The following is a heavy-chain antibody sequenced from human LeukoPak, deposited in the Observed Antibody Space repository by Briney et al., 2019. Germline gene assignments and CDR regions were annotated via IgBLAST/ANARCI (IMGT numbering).Heavy chain of an antibody. CDR2: ISSSGNTI. CDR1: LFPLSSYE. CDR3: ARESSRAFDI. D-gene: IGHD3-16*02. V-gene: IGHV3-48*03. J-gene: IGHJ3*02. Sequence: GGALMLSCASPLFPLSSYEMNRVPWTPGKGVEWVSYISSSGNTIYYADSVKGRFSISRDNAKNSLYLQMDSLRAEDTAVYYCARESSRAFDIWGQGTMVTVSS.